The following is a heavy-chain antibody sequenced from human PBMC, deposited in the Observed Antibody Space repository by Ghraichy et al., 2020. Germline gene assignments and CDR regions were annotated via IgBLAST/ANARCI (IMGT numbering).Heavy chain of an antibody. CDR3: ARDSSWYSFDS. V-gene: IGHV4-31*02. CDR2: IYYSGTT. J-gene: IGHJ4*02. Sequence: SETLSLTCTVSGGSISSGDYYWSWIRQHPGKGLERIGYIYYSGTTYYNPSLKSRVTISRDTSKNQFFLKLSSVTAADTAVYYCARDSSWYSFDSWGQGTLVTVSS. CDR1: GGSISSGDYY. D-gene: IGHD6-13*01.